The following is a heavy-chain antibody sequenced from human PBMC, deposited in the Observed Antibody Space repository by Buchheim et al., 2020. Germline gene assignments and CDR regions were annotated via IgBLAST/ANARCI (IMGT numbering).Heavy chain of an antibody. CDR1: GGSISSGGYY. CDR2: IYYSGST. V-gene: IGHV4-31*03. CDR3: ASLPPLKTFGRGYVPRNYFDY. D-gene: IGHD3-3*01. Sequence: QVQLQESGPGLVKPSQALSLTCTVSGGSISSGGYYWSWIRQHPGKGLEWIGYIYYSGSTYYNPSLKSRVTISVDTSKNQFSLKLRSVTAADTAVYYCASLPPLKTFGRGYVPRNYFDYWGQGTL. J-gene: IGHJ4*02.